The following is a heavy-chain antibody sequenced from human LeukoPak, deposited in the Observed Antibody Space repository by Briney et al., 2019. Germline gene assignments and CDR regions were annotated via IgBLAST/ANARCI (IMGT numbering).Heavy chain of an antibody. Sequence: PSETLSLTCAVYGGSFSGYYWSWIRQPPGKGLEWIGEINHSGSTNYNPSLKSRVTISVDTSKNQFSLQLSSVTAADTAVYYCARGNIVGVIAATRFDPWGQGTLVTVSP. D-gene: IGHD2-15*01. CDR1: GGSFSGYY. CDR2: INHSGST. CDR3: ARGNIVGVIAATRFDP. J-gene: IGHJ5*02. V-gene: IGHV4-34*01.